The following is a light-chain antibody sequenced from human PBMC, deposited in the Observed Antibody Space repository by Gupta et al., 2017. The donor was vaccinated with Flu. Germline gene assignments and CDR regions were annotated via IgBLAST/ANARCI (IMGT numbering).Light chain of an antibody. J-gene: IGLJ2*01. Sequence: QSALTQPASVSGSPGQSLTIPCTRTSSDVGGYNYVSWSQQHPGKAPKLMIYEVSNRPSGVSNRFSGSKSGNTASLTISGLQAEDEADYYCSSYTSSSTYVVFGGGTKLTVL. V-gene: IGLV2-14*01. CDR1: SSDVGGYNY. CDR3: SSYTSSSTYVV. CDR2: EVS.